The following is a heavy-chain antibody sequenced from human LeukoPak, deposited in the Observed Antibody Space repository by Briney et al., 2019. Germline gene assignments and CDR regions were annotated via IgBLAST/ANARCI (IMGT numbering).Heavy chain of an antibody. CDR3: VSGGYSYGFDY. D-gene: IGHD5-18*01. J-gene: IGHJ4*02. CDR2: IYHNGNT. CDR1: GGSISSSSYS. V-gene: IGHV4-30-2*01. Sequence: PSETLSLTCTVSGGSISSSSYSWSWIRQPPGKGLEWIGYIYHNGNTYYSPSLKSRVTISVDRSKNQLSLKLSSVTAADTAMYYCVSGGYSYGFDYWGQGTLVTVSS.